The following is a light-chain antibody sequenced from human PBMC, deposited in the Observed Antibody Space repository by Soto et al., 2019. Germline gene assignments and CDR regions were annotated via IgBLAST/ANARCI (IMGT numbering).Light chain of an antibody. V-gene: IGKV3-20*01. CDR1: QSVRSY. CDR3: QQYGSSPRT. J-gene: IGKJ1*01. CDR2: GAS. Sequence: EIVLTQSPGTLSLSPGERATLSCRASQSVRSYVAWYQQKVGQAPRLLIYGASSRATGIPDRFSGSGSGTDFTLTISRLEPEDFAVYYCQQYGSSPRTFGQGTRVEIK.